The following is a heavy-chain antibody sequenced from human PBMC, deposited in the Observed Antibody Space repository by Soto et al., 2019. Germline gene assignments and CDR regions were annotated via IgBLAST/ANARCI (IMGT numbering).Heavy chain of an antibody. CDR1: GYTFTSYA. V-gene: IGHV1-3*01. D-gene: IGHD1-26*01. Sequence: ASVKVSCKASGYTFTSYAMRWVRQAPGQRLEWMGWINAGNGNTKYSQKFQGRVTITRDTSASTAYMELSSLRSEDTAVYYCARDLDPYYLNWFDPWGQGTLVTVSS. CDR3: ARDLDPYYLNWFDP. CDR2: INAGNGNT. J-gene: IGHJ5*02.